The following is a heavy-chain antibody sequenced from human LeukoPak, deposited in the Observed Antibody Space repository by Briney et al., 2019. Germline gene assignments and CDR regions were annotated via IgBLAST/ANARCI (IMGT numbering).Heavy chain of an antibody. CDR1: GGSISSYY. J-gene: IGHJ4*02. Sequence: SETLSLTCTVSGGSISSYYWSWIRQPPGKGLEWIGYIYYSGSTNYNPSLKSRVTISVDTSKNQLSLKLSSVTAADTAVYYCARSSSSWYAYFDYWGQGTLVTVSS. D-gene: IGHD6-13*01. V-gene: IGHV4-59*01. CDR2: IYYSGST. CDR3: ARSSSSWYAYFDY.